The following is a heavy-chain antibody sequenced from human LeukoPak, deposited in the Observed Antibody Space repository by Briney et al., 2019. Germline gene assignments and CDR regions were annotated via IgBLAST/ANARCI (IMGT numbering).Heavy chain of an antibody. CDR1: GGSISSYY. J-gene: IGHJ4*02. D-gene: IGHD3-22*01. Sequence: SETLSLTCTASGGSISSYYWSWIRQPAGKGLEWIGRLYTSGSTNYNPSLKSRVTMSVDTSKNQFSLKLTSMTAADTAVYYCARGGSSGYYYGWGQGTLVTVSP. CDR3: ARGGSSGYYYG. CDR2: LYTSGST. V-gene: IGHV4-4*07.